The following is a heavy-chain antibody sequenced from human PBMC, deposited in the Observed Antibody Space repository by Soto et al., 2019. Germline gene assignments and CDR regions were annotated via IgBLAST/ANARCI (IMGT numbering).Heavy chain of an antibody. J-gene: IGHJ4*02. CDR2: VSPTGDTV. CDR3: SKDAPNGSIDD. CDR1: GFRFEQYV. V-gene: IGHV3-9*01. D-gene: IGHD3-10*01. Sequence: VQVVASGGGLVQPGRSLRLSCAVSGFRFEQYVMHWVRQGPGKGLECVSTVSPTGDTVAYADSVEGRFTVSRDNAKYTLYLQMNSLKGDDTAFDYCSKDAPNGSIDDWGQGTLVTVSS.